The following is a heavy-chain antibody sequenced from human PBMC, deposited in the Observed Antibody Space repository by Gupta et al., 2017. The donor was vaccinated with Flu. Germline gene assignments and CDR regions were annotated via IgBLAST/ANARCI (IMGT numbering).Heavy chain of an antibody. CDR2: ITSSGGTI. CDR3: ARDRRDLDQGYYYYYMDV. Sequence: QPHLVQSGGHLVRPGGSVRLSCVGSGLTLRHHFMTWVRQAPGKELEWLAYITSSGGTIFYADSVKGRFTVSRDNDKNSLYLDMGSLRADDTATYYCARDRRDLDQGYYYYYMDVWGKGATVTVSS. V-gene: IGHV3-11*01. CDR1: GLTLRHHF. J-gene: IGHJ6*03.